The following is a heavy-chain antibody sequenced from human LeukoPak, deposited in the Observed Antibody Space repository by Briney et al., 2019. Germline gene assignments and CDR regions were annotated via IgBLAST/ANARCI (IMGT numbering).Heavy chain of an antibody. J-gene: IGHJ4*02. CDR3: ARGGLSSSGCDY. Sequence: ASVKVSCKTSGHTFTSYGFTWGRQAPGQGAEWMGWISAYNGVTNYAQRFRGRLTMSTDTSTSTVYMELRSLRSDDTAVYYCARGGLSSSGCDYWGQGTLVTVSS. V-gene: IGHV1-18*01. D-gene: IGHD6-19*01. CDR1: GHTFTSYG. CDR2: ISAYNGVT.